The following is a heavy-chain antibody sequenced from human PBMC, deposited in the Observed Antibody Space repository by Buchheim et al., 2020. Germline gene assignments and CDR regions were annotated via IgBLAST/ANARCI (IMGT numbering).Heavy chain of an antibody. CDR3: AKDTATRGQSYYFDY. CDR1: GFTFSTYA. Sequence: EVQLLQSGGGLVQPGGSVRLSCAASGFTFSTYAMSWVRQAAGKGLEWVSVISADGGTIYYADSVKGRFTISRDSSKNTLYLQMNSLRAEDTALYYCAKDTATRGQSYYFDYWGQGTL. J-gene: IGHJ4*02. CDR2: ISADGGTI. D-gene: IGHD1-1*01. V-gene: IGHV3-23*01.